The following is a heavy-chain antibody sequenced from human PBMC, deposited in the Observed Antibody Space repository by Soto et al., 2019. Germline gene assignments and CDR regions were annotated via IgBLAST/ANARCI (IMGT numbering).Heavy chain of an antibody. D-gene: IGHD1-26*01. Sequence: SVEVSCKSSGYSFTSLDINWVRQTTGQGLEWMGWMQPSSGRTGYAQKFQGRVTMTRDTSINTAYMELSSLTSDDTAFYYCARGVTAGVDYWGQGTLVTVSS. V-gene: IGHV1-8*01. CDR3: ARGVTAGVDY. CDR2: MQPSSGRT. CDR1: GYSFTSLD. J-gene: IGHJ4*02.